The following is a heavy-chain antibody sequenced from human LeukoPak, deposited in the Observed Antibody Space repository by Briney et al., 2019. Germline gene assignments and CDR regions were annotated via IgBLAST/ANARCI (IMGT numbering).Heavy chain of an antibody. Sequence: GGSLRLSCAASGFTFSNAWMSWVRQAPGKGLEWVGRIKSKTDGGTTDYAAPVKGRFTISRDDSKNTLYLQMNSLKTEDTAVYYCTTDRDGLMVWFGELLQNFDYWGQGTLVTVSS. CDR3: TTDRDGLMVWFGELLQNFDY. D-gene: IGHD3-10*01. CDR2: IKSKTDGGTT. J-gene: IGHJ4*02. CDR1: GFTFSNAW. V-gene: IGHV3-15*01.